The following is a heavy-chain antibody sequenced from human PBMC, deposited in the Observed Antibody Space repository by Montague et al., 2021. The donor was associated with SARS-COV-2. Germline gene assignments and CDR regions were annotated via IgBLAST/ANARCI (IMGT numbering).Heavy chain of an antibody. J-gene: IGHJ4*02. V-gene: IGHV4-39*01. Sequence: SETLSLTCTVSGDSISSSSYNWGWIRQPPGKGLEWIGSVHYSGRPYYNPSLKSRVTIYVDTSKNQLSLKLCSVTAADTAVYYCTRHVHMTWPEPSPGFDYWGQGTLVTVSS. CDR2: VHYSGRP. CDR3: TRHVHMTWPEPSPGFDY. D-gene: IGHD1-1*01. CDR1: GDSISSSSYN.